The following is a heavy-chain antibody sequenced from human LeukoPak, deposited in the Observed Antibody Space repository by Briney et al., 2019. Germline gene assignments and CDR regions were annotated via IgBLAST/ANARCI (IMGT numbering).Heavy chain of an antibody. J-gene: IGHJ4*02. CDR2: ISRSETK. CDR1: GFTFSNHE. CDR3: VRDHYYGSGIYSYHFDY. D-gene: IGHD3-10*01. V-gene: IGHV3-48*03. Sequence: GGSLRLSCAASGFTFSNHEMNWVRQAPGKGLEWVSYISRSETKYYSDSVKGRFTISRDNAKSLPFLQKNSLRGEDTAVYYCVRDHYYGSGIYSYHFDYWGQGTLVTVSS.